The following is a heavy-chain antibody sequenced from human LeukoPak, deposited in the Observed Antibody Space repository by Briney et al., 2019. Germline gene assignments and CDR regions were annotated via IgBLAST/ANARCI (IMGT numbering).Heavy chain of an antibody. CDR2: INHSGST. Sequence: PSETLSLTCAVYGGSFSGYYWSWIRQPPGKGLEWIEEINHSGSTNYNPSLKSRVTIPVDTSKNQFSLKLNSMTAADTAVYYCARAPGHDSSGYYYSYYYYYMDVWGKGTTVTISS. CDR1: GGSFSGYY. CDR3: ARAPGHDSSGYYYSYYYYYMDV. J-gene: IGHJ6*03. V-gene: IGHV4-34*01. D-gene: IGHD3-22*01.